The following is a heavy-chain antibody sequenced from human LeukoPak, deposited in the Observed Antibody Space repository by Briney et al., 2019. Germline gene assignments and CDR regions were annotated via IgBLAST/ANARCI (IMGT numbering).Heavy chain of an antibody. CDR2: IRAYNGNT. J-gene: IGHJ6*02. V-gene: IGHV1-18*01. Sequence: ASVKLSCKASGYTFTRYGISWVRQAPGQGLEWMGWIRAYNGNTNYTQKPPGRVTMTTDTSTSTAYMELRSLRSDDTAVYYYSRDRNTYYYDSSGGYGMDGWGQGTTVTVSS. CDR1: GYTFTRYG. CDR3: SRDRNTYYYDSSGGYGMDG. D-gene: IGHD3-22*01.